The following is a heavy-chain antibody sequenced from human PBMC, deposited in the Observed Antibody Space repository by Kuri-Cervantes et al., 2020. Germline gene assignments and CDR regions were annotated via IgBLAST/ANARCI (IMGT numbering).Heavy chain of an antibody. CDR1: GFTFSSYG. J-gene: IGHJ3*02. V-gene: IGHV3-7*01. Sequence: GGSLRLSCAASGFTFSSYGMHWVRQAPGKGLEWVANIKQDGSEKYYVDSVKGRFTISRDNAKNSLYLQMNSLRAEDTAVYYCARVRGSSWYQDDAFDIWGQGTMVTVSS. D-gene: IGHD6-13*01. CDR3: ARVRGSSWYQDDAFDI. CDR2: IKQDGSEK.